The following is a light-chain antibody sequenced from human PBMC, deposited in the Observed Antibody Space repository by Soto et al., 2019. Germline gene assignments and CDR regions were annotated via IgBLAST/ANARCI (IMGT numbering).Light chain of an antibody. CDR3: CSYAGSSGYV. Sequence: QSALTQPASVSGSPGQSITISCTGTSSDVGSYNLVSWYQQHPGKAPKLMIYEGSKWPSGVSNRFSGSKSGNTASLTISGLQAEDEADYYCCSYAGSSGYVFGTGTKLTVL. CDR1: SSDVGSYNL. J-gene: IGLJ1*01. V-gene: IGLV2-23*01. CDR2: EGS.